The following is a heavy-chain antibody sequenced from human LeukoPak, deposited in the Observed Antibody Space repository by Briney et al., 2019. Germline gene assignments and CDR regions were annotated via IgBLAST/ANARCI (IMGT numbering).Heavy chain of an antibody. V-gene: IGHV4-59*01. CDR1: GGSISSYY. J-gene: IGHJ4*02. D-gene: IGHD5-18*01. Sequence: SETLSLTCTVSGGSISSYYWSWIRQPPGKGLEWIGYIYYSGSTNYNPSLKSRVTISVDMSKNQFSLKLSSVTAADTAVYYCAARGYSYGSPLDYWGQGTLVTVSS. CDR3: AARGYSYGSPLDY. CDR2: IYYSGST.